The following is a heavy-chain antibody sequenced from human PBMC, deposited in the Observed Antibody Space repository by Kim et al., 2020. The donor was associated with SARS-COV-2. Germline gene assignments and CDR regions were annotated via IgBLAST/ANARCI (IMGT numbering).Heavy chain of an antibody. D-gene: IGHD3-3*01. J-gene: IGHJ5*02. CDR2: FDPEDGET. V-gene: IGHV1-24*01. CDR3: ATETGIFDWFDP. CDR1: GYTLTELS. Sequence: ASVKVSCKVSGYTLTELSMHWVRQAPGKGLEWMGGFDPEDGETIYAQKFQGRVTMTEDTSTDTAYMELSSLRSEDTAVYYCATETGIFDWFDPWGQGTLVTVSS.